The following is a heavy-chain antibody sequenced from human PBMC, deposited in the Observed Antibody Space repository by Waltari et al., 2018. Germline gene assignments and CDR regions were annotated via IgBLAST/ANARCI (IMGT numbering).Heavy chain of an antibody. D-gene: IGHD6-13*01. Sequence: EVQLVESGGGLVQPGGSLRLSCAASGFTFSNNWMTWVRQAPGKGLEWVAHINQDGSEKYSGEAVKGRFTISGDNAKNSLYLQLNSLRADDTAVYYCTRGGDDSSWYWRNWGQGTLVTVSS. V-gene: IGHV3-7*01. CDR3: TRGGDDSSWYWRN. J-gene: IGHJ4*02. CDR1: GFTFSNNW. CDR2: INQDGSEK.